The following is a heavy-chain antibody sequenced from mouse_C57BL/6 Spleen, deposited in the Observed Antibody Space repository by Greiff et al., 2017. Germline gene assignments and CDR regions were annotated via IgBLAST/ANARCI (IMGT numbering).Heavy chain of an antibody. CDR2: ISGGGGNT. CDR1: GFTFSSYT. D-gene: IGHD3-1*01. V-gene: IGHV5-9*01. CDR3: ARHRVGSDYFDY. Sequence: EVKLMESGGGLVKPGGSLKLSCAASGFTFSSYTMSWVRQTPEKRLEWVATISGGGGNTYYPDSVKGRFTISRDNAKNTLYLQMSSLRSEDTALYYCARHRVGSDYFDYGGQGTTLTVSS. J-gene: IGHJ2*01.